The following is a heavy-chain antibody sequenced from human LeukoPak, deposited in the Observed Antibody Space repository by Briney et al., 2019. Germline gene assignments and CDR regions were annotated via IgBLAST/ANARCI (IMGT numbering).Heavy chain of an antibody. J-gene: IGHJ4*02. D-gene: IGHD2-2*01. Sequence: PGGSLRLSCAASGFTFSDYYMSWIRQAPGKGLEWVSYISSSGSTIYYADSVKGRFTISRDNAKNSLYLQMNSLRAEDTAVYYCARDRPYCSSTSCSKIPYIDYWGQGTLVTVSS. CDR1: GFTFSDYY. V-gene: IGHV3-11*04. CDR2: ISSSGSTI. CDR3: ARDRPYCSSTSCSKIPYIDY.